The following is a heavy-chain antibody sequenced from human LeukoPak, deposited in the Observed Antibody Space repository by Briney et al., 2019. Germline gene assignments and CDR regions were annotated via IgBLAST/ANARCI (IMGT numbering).Heavy chain of an antibody. D-gene: IGHD4-17*01. CDR1: GFTFSSSW. J-gene: IGHJ4*02. CDR3: ASKAVTYYYDY. CDR2: ISNDGSGT. V-gene: IGHV3-7*05. Sequence: GGSLRLSCAASGFTFSSSWMTWVRQAPGKGLEWVANISNDGSGTYYVDSVEGRFTISRDNAKNSLFLQMNSLRAEDTAVYYCASKAVTYYYDYWGQGTLVTVSS.